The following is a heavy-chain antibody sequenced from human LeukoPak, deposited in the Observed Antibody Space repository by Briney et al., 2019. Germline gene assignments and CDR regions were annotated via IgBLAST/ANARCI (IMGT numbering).Heavy chain of an antibody. CDR1: GYTFTDYY. CDR2: MNPKSGDT. V-gene: IGHV1-2*02. CDR3: ARVSSIAVAGREAFDI. J-gene: IGHJ3*02. D-gene: IGHD6-19*01. Sequence: ASVTVSCKASGYTFTDYYLHWLRQAPGQGLEWMGWMNPKSGDTHYAQKFQGRVTMTRDTSISTAYMELSRLRSDDTAVYYCARVSSIAVAGREAFDIWGQGTMVTVSS.